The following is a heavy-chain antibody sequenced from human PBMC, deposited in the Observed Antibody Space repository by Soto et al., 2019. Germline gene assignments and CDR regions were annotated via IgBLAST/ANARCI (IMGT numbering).Heavy chain of an antibody. Sequence: ASVKVSCKASGYTFTGYYMHWVRQAPGQGLEWMGWINPNSGGTNYAQKFQGWVTMTRDTSISTAYMELSRLRSDDTAVYYCARGQQWLVTYYYYGMDVWGQGTTVTV. CDR1: GYTFTGYY. V-gene: IGHV1-2*04. D-gene: IGHD6-19*01. J-gene: IGHJ6*02. CDR3: ARGQQWLVTYYYYGMDV. CDR2: INPNSGGT.